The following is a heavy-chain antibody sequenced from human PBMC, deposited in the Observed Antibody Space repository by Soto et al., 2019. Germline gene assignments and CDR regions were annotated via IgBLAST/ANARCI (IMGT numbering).Heavy chain of an antibody. J-gene: IGHJ4*02. V-gene: IGHV4-31*03. Sequence: SETLSLTCTVSGVTVSSDAYYWSWIRQHPGKGLEWIGNIYHTGSTYYSPSLKSRVAISLDTSKNQFSLTLTSVTAADTAVYYCARYRFSGNKWSKFDYWGQGTLLTVSS. CDR2: IYHTGST. D-gene: IGHD3-16*02. CDR3: ARYRFSGNKWSKFDY. CDR1: GVTVSSDAYY.